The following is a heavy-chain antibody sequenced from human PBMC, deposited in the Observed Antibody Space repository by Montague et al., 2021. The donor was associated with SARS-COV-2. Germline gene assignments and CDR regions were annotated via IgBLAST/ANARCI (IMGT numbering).Heavy chain of an antibody. V-gene: IGHV4-59*01. Sequence: SETLSLTCTVAGGSISSYYWSWIRQPPGKGLEWIGYINYSGSTNXXPSLKSRVTISVDTSKSQFSLNLSSVTAADTAVYYCARNLVVHYWYGMDVWGQGTTVTVSS. CDR2: INYSGST. CDR1: GGSISSYY. D-gene: IGHD2-15*01. J-gene: IGHJ6*02. CDR3: ARNLVVHYWYGMDV.